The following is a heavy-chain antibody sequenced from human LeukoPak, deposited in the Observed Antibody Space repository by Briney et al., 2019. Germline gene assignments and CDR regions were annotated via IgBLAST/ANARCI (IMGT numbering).Heavy chain of an antibody. CDR1: GFTFSSYW. CDR3: ARDLLKEFCSGTSCYASPDY. D-gene: IGHD2-2*01. J-gene: IGHJ4*02. V-gene: IGHV3-7*01. CDR2: INQDGSKK. Sequence: PGGSLTLACAASGFTFSSYWMSWVRQAPGKGLEWVANINQDGSKKYYVDSVKGRFTISRDNAKNSLYLQMNNLRAEDTAVYYCARDLLKEFCSGTSCYASPDYWGQGTLVTVSS.